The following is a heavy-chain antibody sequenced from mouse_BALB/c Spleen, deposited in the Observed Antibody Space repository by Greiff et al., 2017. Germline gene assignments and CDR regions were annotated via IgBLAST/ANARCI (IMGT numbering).Heavy chain of an antibody. D-gene: IGHD1-1*01. CDR1: GFTFSSFG. Sequence: EVKLVESGGGLVQPGGSRKLSCAASGFTFSSFGMHWVRQAPEKGLEWVAYISSGSSTIYYADTVKGRFTISRDNPKNTLFLQMTSLRSEDTAMYYCARLLRGLAMDYWGQGTSVTVSS. CDR3: ARLLRGLAMDY. CDR2: ISSGSSTI. V-gene: IGHV5-17*02. J-gene: IGHJ4*01.